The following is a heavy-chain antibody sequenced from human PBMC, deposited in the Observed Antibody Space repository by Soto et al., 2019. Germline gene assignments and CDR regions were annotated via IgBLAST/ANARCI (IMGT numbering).Heavy chain of an antibody. Sequence: QVQLVQSGAEVKKPGSSVKVSCKASGGTFSSYTISWVRQAPGQGLEWMGRIIPILGIANYAQKFQGRVKIAADKSTSTAYMELSSLRSEDTAVYYCARDWWELGGDYFDYWGQGTLVTVSS. D-gene: IGHD1-26*01. CDR2: IIPILGIA. CDR1: GGTFSSYT. V-gene: IGHV1-69*08. CDR3: ARDWWELGGDYFDY. J-gene: IGHJ4*02.